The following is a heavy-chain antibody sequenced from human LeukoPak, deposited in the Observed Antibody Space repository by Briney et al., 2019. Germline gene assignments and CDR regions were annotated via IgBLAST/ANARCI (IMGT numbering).Heavy chain of an antibody. Sequence: GASVKVSCKASGYTFTSYGTSWVRQAPGQGLEWMGWISAYNGNTNYAQKLQGRVTMTTDTSTSTAYMELRSLRSDDTAVYYCARGCSGGSCYSERFDYWGQGTLVTVSS. V-gene: IGHV1-18*01. CDR2: ISAYNGNT. J-gene: IGHJ4*02. CDR3: ARGCSGGSCYSERFDY. D-gene: IGHD2-15*01. CDR1: GYTFTSYG.